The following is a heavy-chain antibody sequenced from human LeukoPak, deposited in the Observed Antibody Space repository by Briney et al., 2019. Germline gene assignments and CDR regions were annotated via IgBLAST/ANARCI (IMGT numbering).Heavy chain of an antibody. V-gene: IGHV4-4*07. D-gene: IGHD3-22*01. CDR1: GGSISSYY. CDR3: AKEGSSGYYYFDY. Sequence: SETLSLTCTVSGGSISSYYWAWIRQCAGKGLEWIGRIYPSGSTNYNPSLKSRVTMSLDTSKNQFSLKLSSVTAADTAVYYRAKEGSSGYYYFDYWGQGTLVTVSS. J-gene: IGHJ4*02. CDR2: IYPSGST.